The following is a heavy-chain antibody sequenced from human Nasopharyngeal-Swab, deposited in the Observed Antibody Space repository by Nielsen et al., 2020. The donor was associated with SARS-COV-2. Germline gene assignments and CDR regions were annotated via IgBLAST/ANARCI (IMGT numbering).Heavy chain of an antibody. J-gene: IGHJ5*02. CDR1: GFSFSEYY. CDR3: VKGGYLHDYINYGDWFDP. Sequence: GESLKISCAASGFSFSEYYMSWVRQAPGKGLNWVSAISGAGSSTYYADSVKGRFTISRDNSKNTLYLQMNSLRAEDTALYYCVKGGYLHDYINYGDWFDPWGLGTLVTVSS. V-gene: IGHV3-23*01. D-gene: IGHD4-11*01. CDR2: ISGAGSST.